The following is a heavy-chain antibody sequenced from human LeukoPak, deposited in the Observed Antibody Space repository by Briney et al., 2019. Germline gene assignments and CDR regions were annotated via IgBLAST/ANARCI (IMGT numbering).Heavy chain of an antibody. Sequence: SETLSLTCTVSGGSISSSSSYWGWIRQPPGKGLEWIGSIYYSGSTYYNPSLKSRVTISVDTSKNQFSLKLSSVTAADTAVYYCARQTIFGDVDYWGQGTLVTVSS. CDR3: ARQTIFGDVDY. CDR2: IYYSGST. V-gene: IGHV4-39*01. D-gene: IGHD3-3*01. CDR1: GGSISSSSSY. J-gene: IGHJ4*02.